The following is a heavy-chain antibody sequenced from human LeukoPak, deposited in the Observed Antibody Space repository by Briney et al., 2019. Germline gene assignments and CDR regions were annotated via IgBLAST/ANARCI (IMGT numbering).Heavy chain of an antibody. J-gene: IGHJ2*01. CDR2: IYYSGST. Sequence: SETLSLTCTVSGGSISSYYWSWIRQPPGKGLEWIGYIYYSGSTNYNPSLKSRVTISVDTSKNQFSLKLSSVTAADTAVYYCATYRDASRTPYRYYGSGSAYWYFDLWGRGTLVTVSS. CDR3: ATYRDASRTPYRYYGSGSAYWYFDL. V-gene: IGHV4-59*08. CDR1: GGSISSYY. D-gene: IGHD3-10*01.